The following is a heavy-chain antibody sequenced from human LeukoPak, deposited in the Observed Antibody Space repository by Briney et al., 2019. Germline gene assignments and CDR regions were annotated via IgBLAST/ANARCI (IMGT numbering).Heavy chain of an antibody. V-gene: IGHV1-2*02. D-gene: IGHD5-24*01. Sequence: ASVKVSCKASGYTFTGYYIYWVRQAPGQGLEWMGWINPKSGGTNYAQKFQGRVTMTRDTSISTAYMELSRLRSDDTAVYYCARAPTMAHTYWFDPWGQGTLVTVSS. CDR1: GYTFTGYY. CDR2: INPKSGGT. J-gene: IGHJ5*02. CDR3: ARAPTMAHTYWFDP.